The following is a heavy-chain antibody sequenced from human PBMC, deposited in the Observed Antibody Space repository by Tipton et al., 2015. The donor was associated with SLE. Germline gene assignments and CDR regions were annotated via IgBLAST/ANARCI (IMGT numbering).Heavy chain of an antibody. CDR3: AREYSSFVWYFDL. Sequence: TLSLTCTVSGGSISSSSYYWSWIRQPAGKGLEWIGRIYTSGSTNYNPSLKSRVTISVDTSKNQFSLKLSSVTAADTAVYYCAREYSSFVWYFDLWGRGTLVTVSS. CDR1: GGSISSSSYY. V-gene: IGHV4-61*02. J-gene: IGHJ2*01. D-gene: IGHD6-6*01. CDR2: IYTSGST.